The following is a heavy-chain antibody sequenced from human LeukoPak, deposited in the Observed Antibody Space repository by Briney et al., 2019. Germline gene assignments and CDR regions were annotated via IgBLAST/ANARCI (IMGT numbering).Heavy chain of an antibody. J-gene: IGHJ6*02. V-gene: IGHV4-59*01. CDR2: IYYNGNT. D-gene: IGHD3-22*01. CDR3: ARDRNYYDSSGPPYYYSALDV. CDR1: GGSISSYY. Sequence: SETLSLTCTVSGGSISSYYWSWIRRPPGKGLEWIGYIYYNGNTNYSPSLKSRVTMSVDTSKNLFSLKVNSVTAADTAVYYCARDRNYYDSSGPPYYYSALDVWGQGTTVTVSS.